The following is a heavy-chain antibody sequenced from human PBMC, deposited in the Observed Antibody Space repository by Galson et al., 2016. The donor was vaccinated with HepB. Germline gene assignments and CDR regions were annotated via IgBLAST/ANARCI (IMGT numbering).Heavy chain of an antibody. J-gene: IGHJ6*02. CDR2: IIQGIGRT. CDR1: GFNSRGYG. Sequence: SLRLSCAVPGFNSRGYGMHWVRQVPGKGLEWVSGIIQGIGRTGYADSVKGRFTISRDNAKNSLYLQMNSLRVEDTALYYCTRDVRPGGADVWGQGTTVTVSS. D-gene: IGHD3-16*01. CDR3: TRDVRPGGADV. V-gene: IGHV3-9*02.